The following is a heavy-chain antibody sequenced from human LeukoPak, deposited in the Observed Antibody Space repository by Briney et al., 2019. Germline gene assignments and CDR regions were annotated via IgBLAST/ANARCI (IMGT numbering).Heavy chain of an antibody. Sequence: SETLSLTCAVYGGSFSGHYWSWIRQPPGKGLEWIREINHSGSTNYNPSLKSQVTISVDTSKNQFSLKLSSVTAADTAVYYCATRAGKLGIPHWGQGTLVTVSS. D-gene: IGHD7-27*01. CDR3: ATRAGKLGIPH. CDR2: INHSGST. V-gene: IGHV4-34*01. CDR1: GGSFSGHY. J-gene: IGHJ4*02.